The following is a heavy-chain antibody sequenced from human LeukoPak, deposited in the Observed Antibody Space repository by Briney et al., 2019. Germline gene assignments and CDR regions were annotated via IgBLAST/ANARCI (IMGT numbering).Heavy chain of an antibody. Sequence: GGSLRLSCAASGFTFSSYGMHWVRQAPGKGLEWVAVISYDGSNKYYADSVKGRFTISRDNSKNTLYLQMNSLRAEDTAVYYCAREGDYGDYVGAPAPVGYYGMDVWGQGTTVTVSS. J-gene: IGHJ6*02. CDR3: AREGDYGDYVGAPAPVGYYGMDV. CDR2: ISYDGSNK. CDR1: GFTFSSYG. D-gene: IGHD4-17*01. V-gene: IGHV3-30*03.